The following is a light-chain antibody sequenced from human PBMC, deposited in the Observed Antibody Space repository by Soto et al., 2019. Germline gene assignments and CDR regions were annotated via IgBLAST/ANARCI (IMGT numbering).Light chain of an antibody. Sequence: IIMKISPATLSVTPGERATLSCRASQSVSSGLAWYQQKPGQAPRLLIYGASTRATGIPARFSGSGSGTDFTLTIGSLAPEDIPVYYCQSPCLWITFGQGALLEIK. V-gene: IGKV3D-15*01. J-gene: IGKJ5*01. CDR3: QSPCLWIT. CDR2: GAS. CDR1: QSVSSG.